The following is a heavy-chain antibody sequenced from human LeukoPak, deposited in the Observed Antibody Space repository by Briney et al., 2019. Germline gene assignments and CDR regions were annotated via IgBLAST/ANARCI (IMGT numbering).Heavy chain of an antibody. Sequence: ASVKVSCKASGYTFTRYYMHWVRQAPGQGLEWMGIINPSGGSTSYAQKFQGRVTMTRDMSTSTVYMELSSLRSEDTAVYYCVRDGHRLYDYYYYYMDVWGKGTTVTVSS. V-gene: IGHV1-46*01. CDR2: INPSGGST. D-gene: IGHD2-2*02. CDR1: GYTFTRYY. CDR3: VRDGHRLYDYYYYYMDV. J-gene: IGHJ6*03.